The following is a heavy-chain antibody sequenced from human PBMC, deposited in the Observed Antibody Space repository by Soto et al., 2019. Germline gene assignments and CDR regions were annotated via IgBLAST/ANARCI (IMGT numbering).Heavy chain of an antibody. V-gene: IGHV4-59*08. CDR1: GGSISSYY. D-gene: IGHD3-3*01. CDR2: IYYSGST. CDR3: ARGANDFWSGYSTYYYYYMDV. J-gene: IGHJ6*03. Sequence: QVQLQESGPGLVKPSETLSLTCTVSGGSISSYYWSWIRQPPGKGLEWIGYIYYSGSTNYNPSLKSRVTISVDTSKNQFSLKLSSVTAADRAVYYCARGANDFWSGYSTYYYYYMDVWGKGTTVTVSS.